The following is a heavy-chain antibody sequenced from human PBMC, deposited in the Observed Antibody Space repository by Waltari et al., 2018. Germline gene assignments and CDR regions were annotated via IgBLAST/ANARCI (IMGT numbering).Heavy chain of an antibody. D-gene: IGHD3-10*01. CDR2: IRSKTNSYAT. V-gene: IGHV3-73*01. Sequence: RQASGKGLEWVGRIRSKTNSYATTYAASVTGRFTISRDDSKTTAYLQMNSLKTEDTAVYYCAPGYYGSGSELLSGYWGQGTLVTVSS. CDR3: APGYYGSGSELLSGY. J-gene: IGHJ4*02.